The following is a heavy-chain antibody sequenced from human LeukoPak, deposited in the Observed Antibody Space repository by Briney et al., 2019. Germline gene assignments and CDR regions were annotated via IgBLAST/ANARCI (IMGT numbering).Heavy chain of an antibody. CDR1: GFTFGDYA. Sequence: GRSLRLSCTASGFTFGDYAMSWFRQAPGKGLEWVAVISYDGSNKYYADSVKGRFTISRDNSKNTLYLQMNSLRAEDTAVYYCAREARGTFGDYWGQGTLVTVSS. CDR3: AREARGTFGDY. CDR2: ISYDGSNK. V-gene: IGHV3-30*04. D-gene: IGHD3-16*01. J-gene: IGHJ4*02.